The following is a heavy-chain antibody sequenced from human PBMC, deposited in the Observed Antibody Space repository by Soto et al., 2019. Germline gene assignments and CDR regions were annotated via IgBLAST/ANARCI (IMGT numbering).Heavy chain of an antibody. J-gene: IGHJ4*02. Sequence: PGGSLRLSCAASGLTFMSYGMSWVRQAPGKGLEWVSGISESGSSTTYADSVKGRFTISRDNSKNTLFLQMNTLRAEDTAIYYCAKRELDDNWGQGTLVTVSS. CDR2: ISESGSST. V-gene: IGHV3-23*01. CDR1: GLTFMSYG. CDR3: AKRELDDN. D-gene: IGHD1-7*01.